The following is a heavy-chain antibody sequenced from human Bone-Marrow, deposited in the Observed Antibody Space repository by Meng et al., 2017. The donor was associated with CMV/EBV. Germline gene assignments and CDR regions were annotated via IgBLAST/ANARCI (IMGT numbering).Heavy chain of an antibody. CDR1: GFTFSSYG. CDR3: ARAEPGTTLDAFDI. CDR2: ISSSSSYI. J-gene: IGHJ3*02. Sequence: GESLKISCAASGFTFSSYGMHWVRQAPGKGLEWVSSISSSSSYIYYADSVKGRFTISRDNAKNSLYLQMNSLRAEDTAVYYCARAEPGTTLDAFDIWGQGTMVTVSS. D-gene: IGHD1-1*01. V-gene: IGHV3-21*01.